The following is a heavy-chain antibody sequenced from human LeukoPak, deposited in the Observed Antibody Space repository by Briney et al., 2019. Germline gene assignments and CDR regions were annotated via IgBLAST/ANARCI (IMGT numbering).Heavy chain of an antibody. CDR1: GFTFSSSW. V-gene: IGHV3-7*01. J-gene: IGHJ4*02. CDR3: ARVVPPLYHFDY. CDR2: IKQDGSEK. D-gene: IGHD2-2*02. Sequence: GGSLRLSCAASGFTFSSSWMSWVRQAPGKGLEWVANIKQDGSEKYYVDSVKGRFTISRDNAKNSLYLQMNSLRAEDTAVYFCARVVPPLYHFDYWRQGTLVTVSS.